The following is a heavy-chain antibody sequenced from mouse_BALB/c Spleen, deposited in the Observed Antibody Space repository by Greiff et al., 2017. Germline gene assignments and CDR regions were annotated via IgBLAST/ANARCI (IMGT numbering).Heavy chain of an antibody. CDR3: ARGDRRFAY. CDR2: ISYSGST. CDR1: GYSITSDYA. J-gene: IGHJ3*01. Sequence: DVQLQESGPGLVKPSQSLSLTCTVTGYSITSDYAWNWIRQFPGNKLEWMGYISYSGSTSYNPSLKSRISITRDTSKNPFFLQLNSVTTEDTATYYCARGDRRFAYWGQGTLVTVSA. D-gene: IGHD3-3*01. V-gene: IGHV3-2*02.